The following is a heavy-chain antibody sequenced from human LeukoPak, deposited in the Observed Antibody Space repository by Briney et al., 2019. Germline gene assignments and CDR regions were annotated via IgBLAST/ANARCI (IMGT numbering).Heavy chain of an antibody. CDR2: IYYSGST. Sequence: PSETLSLTCAVSGGSISSGGYSWSWIRQPPGKGLEWIGYIYYSGSTNYNPSLKSRVTISVDTSKNQFSLKLSSVTAADTAVYYCARVDSSGWYRRYYFDYWGQGTLVTVSS. J-gene: IGHJ4*02. V-gene: IGHV4-61*08. D-gene: IGHD6-19*01. CDR1: GGSISSGGYS. CDR3: ARVDSSGWYRRYYFDY.